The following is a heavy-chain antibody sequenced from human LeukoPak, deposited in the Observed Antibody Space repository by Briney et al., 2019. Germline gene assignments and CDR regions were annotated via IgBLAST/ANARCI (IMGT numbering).Heavy chain of an antibody. CDR3: TGGYDYFFDS. Sequence: GGSLRLSCAASGFTFSDSAMHWVRQASGKGLEWVGRIRSKTNSYATTYAASVKGRFTISRDDSKNTAYLPMKSLKTDDTAVYYCTGGYDYFFDSWGQGTLVTVSS. J-gene: IGHJ4*02. D-gene: IGHD5-12*01. CDR2: IRSKTNSYAT. CDR1: GFTFSDSA. V-gene: IGHV3-73*01.